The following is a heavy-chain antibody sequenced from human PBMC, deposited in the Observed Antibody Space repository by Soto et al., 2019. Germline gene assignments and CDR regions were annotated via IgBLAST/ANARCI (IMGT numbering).Heavy chain of an antibody. CDR2: ISAYDGNT. J-gene: IGHJ6*01. V-gene: IGHV1-18*01. Sequence: ASEKVASKSSGSTLTSYCISSGRRAPGQWLEFMGCISAYDGNTNYAQKLQGRVIMITDASRSTAYMELRRLGSDDTAVYYCARDWGVGGPSQYYYYGMNVWAQATTVTV. CDR3: ARDWGVGGPSQYYYYGMNV. CDR1: GSTLTSYC. D-gene: IGHD1-26*01.